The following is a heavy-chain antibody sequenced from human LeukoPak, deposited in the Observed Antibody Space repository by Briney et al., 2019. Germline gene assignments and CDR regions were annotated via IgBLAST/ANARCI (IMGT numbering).Heavy chain of an antibody. D-gene: IGHD1-26*01. CDR2: IYSGGST. CDR3: ARGAIFVGGVGAQDY. V-gene: IGHV3-53*01. CDR1: GFTFSNYW. Sequence: GGSLRLSCVASGFTFSNYWMHWVRQPPGKGLEWVSVIYSGGSTFYADSVKGRFTISRDNSKNTLFLQMHSLRAEDTAVYYCARGAIFVGGVGAQDYWGQGTLVTVSS. J-gene: IGHJ4*02.